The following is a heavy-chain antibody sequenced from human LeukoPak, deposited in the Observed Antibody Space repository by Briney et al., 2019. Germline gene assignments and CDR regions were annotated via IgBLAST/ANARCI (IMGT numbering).Heavy chain of an antibody. Sequence: GGSLRLSCAASGFTFSSYWMSWVRQAPGKGLEWVSSISSSSSYIYYADSVKGRFTISRDDAKNSLYLQMNSLRAEDTAVYYCARYDSSGPRGGFDYWGQGTLVTVSS. D-gene: IGHD3-22*01. V-gene: IGHV3-21*01. J-gene: IGHJ4*02. CDR2: ISSSSSYI. CDR3: ARYDSSGPRGGFDY. CDR1: GFTFSSYW.